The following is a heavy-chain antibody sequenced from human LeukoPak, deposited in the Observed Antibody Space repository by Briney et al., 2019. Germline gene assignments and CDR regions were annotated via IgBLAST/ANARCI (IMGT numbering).Heavy chain of an antibody. CDR3: ATTLITVADLSFDY. CDR1: GGSFSGYY. Sequence: PSETLSLTCAVYGGSFSGYYWSWIRQPPGKGLEWIGEINHSGSTNYNPSLKSRVTISVDTSKNQFSLKLSSVTAADTAVYYCATTLITVADLSFDYWGQGTLVTVSS. J-gene: IGHJ4*02. CDR2: INHSGST. D-gene: IGHD6-19*01. V-gene: IGHV4-34*01.